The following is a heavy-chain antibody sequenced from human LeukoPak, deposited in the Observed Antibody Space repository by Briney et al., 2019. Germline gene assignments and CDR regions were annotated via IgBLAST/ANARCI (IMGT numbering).Heavy chain of an antibody. D-gene: IGHD2-15*01. V-gene: IGHV3-7*03. CDR3: ARDECSGGSCYYYYYYGMDV. Sequence: GGSLRLSCAASGFTFSSYWMSWVRQAPGKGLEWVANIKQDGSEKYYVDSVKGRFTISRDNAKNSLYLQMNSLRAEDTAVYYCARDECSGGSCYYYYYYGMDVWGNGTTVTVSS. CDR2: IKQDGSEK. J-gene: IGHJ6*04. CDR1: GFTFSSYW.